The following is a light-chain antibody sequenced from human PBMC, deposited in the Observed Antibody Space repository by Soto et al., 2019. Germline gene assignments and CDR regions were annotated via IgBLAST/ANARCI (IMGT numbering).Light chain of an antibody. CDR3: QHYNSYSRT. J-gene: IGKJ1*01. Sequence: DIQMTQSPSTLSASIGDRVTITCRASQSIDSWLAWYQQKPGKAPKLLIYKASSLQTGVPSRFSCSGSGTEFTLTISSLQPDDFATYCCQHYNSYSRTFGQGTKVEVK. CDR1: QSIDSW. V-gene: IGKV1-5*03. CDR2: KAS.